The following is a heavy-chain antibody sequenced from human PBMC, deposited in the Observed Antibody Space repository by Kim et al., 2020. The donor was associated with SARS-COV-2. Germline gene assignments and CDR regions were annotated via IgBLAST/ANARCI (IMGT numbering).Heavy chain of an antibody. CDR3: AKCSSWHRYFDY. J-gene: IGHJ4*02. V-gene: IGHV3-23*01. D-gene: IGHD6-13*01. Sequence: GGSLRLSCAASGFTLSSYAMSWVRQAPGKGLEWVSDISGSGGSTYYADSVKGRFTISRDNSKNTLYLQMNSLRAEDTAVYYCAKCSSWHRYFDYWGQGTLVTVSS. CDR2: ISGSGGST. CDR1: GFTLSSYA.